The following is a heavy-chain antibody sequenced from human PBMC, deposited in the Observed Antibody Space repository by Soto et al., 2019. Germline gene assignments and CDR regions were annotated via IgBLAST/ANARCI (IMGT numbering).Heavy chain of an antibody. D-gene: IGHD1-1*01. Sequence: GGSLRLSCAASGFTFSSYSMNWVRQAPGKGLEWVSYISSSSSTIYYADSVKGRFTISRDNAKNSLYLQMNSLRAEDTAVYYWARDGDNWNDQPTYFDYWGQGTLVTVSS. CDR2: ISSSSSTI. V-gene: IGHV3-48*01. CDR3: ARDGDNWNDQPTYFDY. J-gene: IGHJ4*02. CDR1: GFTFSSYS.